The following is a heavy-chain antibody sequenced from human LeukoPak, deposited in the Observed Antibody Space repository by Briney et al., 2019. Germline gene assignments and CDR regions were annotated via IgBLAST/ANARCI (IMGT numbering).Heavy chain of an antibody. V-gene: IGHV3-23*01. Sequence: GGSLRLSCAASGFTLSSYAMSWVRQAPGKGLEWVSTIDVTTGGSYYADSVKGRFTISRDTFQNTLYLQLNSLRVDDTAVYYCAKVNYYPPYFWGQGTMVTVSS. CDR2: IDVTTGGS. D-gene: IGHD3-22*01. CDR3: AKVNYYPPYF. CDR1: GFTLSSYA. J-gene: IGHJ4*01.